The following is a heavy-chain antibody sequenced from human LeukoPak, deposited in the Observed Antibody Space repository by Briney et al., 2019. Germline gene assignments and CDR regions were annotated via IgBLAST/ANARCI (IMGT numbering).Heavy chain of an antibody. CDR3: ARESGIMVGDYYYYYMDV. CDR1: GFAFSTYD. J-gene: IGHJ6*03. V-gene: IGHV3-21*01. D-gene: IGHD1-26*01. CDR2: ICGGSTYI. Sequence: GGSLRLSCTASGFAFSTYDMNWVRQAPGKGLEWVSYICGGSTYIYYTDSVKGRFTISRDDAKNSLNLQMESLSAEDTAVYYCARESGIMVGDYYYYYMDVWGIGTTVTVSS.